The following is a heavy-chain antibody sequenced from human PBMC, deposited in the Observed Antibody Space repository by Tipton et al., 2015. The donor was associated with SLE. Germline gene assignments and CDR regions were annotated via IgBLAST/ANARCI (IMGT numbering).Heavy chain of an antibody. D-gene: IGHD3-16*02. V-gene: IGHV4-59*11. CDR1: GGSISSHY. Sequence: LRLSCTVYGGSISSHYWSWIRQPPGKGLEWIGYIYYSGSTNYNPSLKSRVTISVDKSKNQFSLKLSSVTAADTAVYYCARGDYVWGSYRYRGDAFDIWGQGSMVTVSS. CDR3: ARGDYVWGSYRYRGDAFDI. CDR2: IYYSGST. J-gene: IGHJ3*02.